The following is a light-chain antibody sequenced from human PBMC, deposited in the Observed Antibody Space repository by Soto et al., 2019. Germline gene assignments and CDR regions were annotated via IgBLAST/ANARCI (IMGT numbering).Light chain of an antibody. CDR2: DIN. V-gene: IGLV2-14*03. Sequence: QSVLTQPASVSGSPGQSITISCTGSSSDVGGYNFVSWYQQHPGKATKLMIYDINNRPSGISDRFSGSKSANTASLTISGLQAEDEADYYCTSYTSTDTWVFGGGTKLTVL. CDR3: TSYTSTDTWV. CDR1: SSDVGGYNF. J-gene: IGLJ3*02.